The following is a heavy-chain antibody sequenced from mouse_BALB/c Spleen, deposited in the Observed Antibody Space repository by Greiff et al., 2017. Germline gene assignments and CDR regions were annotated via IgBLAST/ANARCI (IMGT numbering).Heavy chain of an antibody. CDR3: ARGDGY. D-gene: IGHD3-3*01. Sequence: QVQLKESGPGLVQPSQSLSITCTVSGFSLTSYGVHWVRQSPGKGLEWLGVIWSGGSTDYNAAFISRLSISKDNSTSQVFFKMNSLQANDTAIYYCARGDGYWGQGTTLTVSS. CDR1: GFSLTSYG. CDR2: IWSGGST. V-gene: IGHV2-2*02. J-gene: IGHJ2*01.